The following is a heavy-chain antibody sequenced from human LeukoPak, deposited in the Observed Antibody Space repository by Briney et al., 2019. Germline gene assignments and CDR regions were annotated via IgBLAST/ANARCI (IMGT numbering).Heavy chain of an antibody. CDR3: AKGRCGSGIILY. V-gene: IGHV3-30*04. D-gene: IGHD3-10*01. J-gene: IGHJ4*02. CDR1: GFTFSSYA. CDR2: ISYDGSNK. Sequence: GGPLRLSCAASGFTFSSYAMHWVRQAPGKGLEWVAVISYDGSNKYYADSVKGRFTISRDNSKNTLYLQMNSLRAEDTAVYYCAKGRCGSGIILYWGQGTLVTVSS.